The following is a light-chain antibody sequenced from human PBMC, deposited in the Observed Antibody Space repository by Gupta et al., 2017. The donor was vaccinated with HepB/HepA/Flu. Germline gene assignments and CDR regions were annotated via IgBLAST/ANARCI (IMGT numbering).Light chain of an antibody. CDR2: YDS. Sequence: YVLTQPPSVSVAPGKTASISCGGNNIGSKSVHWYQQKPGQAPLLVFYYDSSRPSGIPERFSGSNSGNTATLTVSRVDAGDEADYYCQVWDASSDQYVFGSGTKVMVL. J-gene: IGLJ1*01. CDR3: QVWDASSDQYV. CDR1: NIGSKS. V-gene: IGLV3-21*01.